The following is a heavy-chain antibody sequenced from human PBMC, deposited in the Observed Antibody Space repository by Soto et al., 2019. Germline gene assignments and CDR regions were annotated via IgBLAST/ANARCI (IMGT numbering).Heavy chain of an antibody. CDR3: ARSALAYYYDSSGPDAFDI. J-gene: IGHJ3*02. V-gene: IGHV3-11*06. Sequence: LRLSCAASGFTFSDYYMSWIRQAPGKGLEWVSSISSSSSYIYYADSVKGRFTISRDNAKNSLYLQMNSLRAEDTAVYYCARSALAYYYDSSGPDAFDIWGQGTMVTVSS. CDR2: ISSSSSYI. D-gene: IGHD3-22*01. CDR1: GFTFSDYY.